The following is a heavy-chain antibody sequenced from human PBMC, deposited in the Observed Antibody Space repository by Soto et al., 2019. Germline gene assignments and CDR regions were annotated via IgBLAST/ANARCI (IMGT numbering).Heavy chain of an antibody. CDR3: ARRYGDYYYYYMDV. CDR2: NYYSGST. D-gene: IGHD4-17*01. V-gene: IGHV4-59*08. J-gene: IGHJ6*03. CDR1: GGSISSYY. Sequence: SETLSLTCTVSGGSISSYYWSWIRQPPGKGLEWIGYNYYSGSTNYNPSLKSRVTISVDTSKNQFSLKLSSVTAADTAVYYCARRYGDYYYYYMDVWGKGTTVTVSS.